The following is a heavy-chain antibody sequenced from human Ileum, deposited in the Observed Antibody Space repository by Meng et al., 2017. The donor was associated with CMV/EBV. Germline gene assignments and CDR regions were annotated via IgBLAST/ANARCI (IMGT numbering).Heavy chain of an antibody. D-gene: IGHD2-2*01. J-gene: IGHJ6*02. CDR2: ISGSGGST. V-gene: IGHV3-23*01. Sequence: GGSLRLSCIASGFTVSSNYMSWVRQAPGKGLEWVSAISGSGGSTYYADSVKGRFTISRDNSKNTLYLQMNSLRAEDTAVYYCAKEVGDIVVVPAAHQGMDVWDQGTTVTVSS. CDR3: AKEVGDIVVVPAAHQGMDV. CDR1: GFTVSSNY.